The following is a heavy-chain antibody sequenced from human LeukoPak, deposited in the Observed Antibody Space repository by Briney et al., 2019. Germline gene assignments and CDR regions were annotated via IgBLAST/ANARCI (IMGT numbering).Heavy chain of an antibody. CDR2: ISDSGSDT. V-gene: IGHV3-23*01. J-gene: IGHJ4*02. Sequence: GGSLRLSCAVSGFTFSSYGMSWVRQAPGKGLEWVSAISDSGSDTYYADSVKGRFTISKDNSKNTLYLRMNSLRADDTAVYYCAKRVPYSSSSVYFDYWGQGTLVTVSS. CDR1: GFTFSSYG. D-gene: IGHD6-6*01. CDR3: AKRVPYSSSSVYFDY.